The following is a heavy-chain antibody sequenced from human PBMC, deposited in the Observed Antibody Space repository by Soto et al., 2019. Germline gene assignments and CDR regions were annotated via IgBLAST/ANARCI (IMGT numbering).Heavy chain of an antibody. D-gene: IGHD2-15*01. CDR3: ARDRIVVVAATDSYYGMDV. J-gene: IGHJ6*02. CDR2: ISYDGSNK. V-gene: IGHV3-30-3*01. CDR1: GFTFSSYA. Sequence: QVQLVESGGGVVQPGRSLRLSCAASGFTFSSYAMHWVRQAPGKGLEWVAVISYDGSNKYYADSVKGRFTISRDNSKSTLYLQMNSLRAEDTSVYYCARDRIVVVAATDSYYGMDVWGQGTTVTVSS.